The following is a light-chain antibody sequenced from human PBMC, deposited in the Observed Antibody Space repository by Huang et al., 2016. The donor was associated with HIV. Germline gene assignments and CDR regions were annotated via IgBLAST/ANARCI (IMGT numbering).Light chain of an antibody. CDR2: WAS. V-gene: IGKV4-1*01. CDR1: QSVLYSSSNQNF. Sequence: DIVMTQSPDSLAVSLGERATINCKSSQSVLYSSSNQNFLAWYQQKLGQPPKLLIYWASTRASGVPDRFSGSGSGTYFTLTITSLQAEDVAVYYCQQYYDTPLTFGGGTKVEIK. J-gene: IGKJ4*01. CDR3: QQYYDTPLT.